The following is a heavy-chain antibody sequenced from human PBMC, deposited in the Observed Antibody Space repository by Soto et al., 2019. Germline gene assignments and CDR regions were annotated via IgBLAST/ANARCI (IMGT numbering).Heavy chain of an antibody. J-gene: IGHJ6*02. Sequence: GGSLRLSCAASGFTFSSYAMSWVRQAPGKGLEWVSAISGSGGSTYYADSVKGRFTISRDNSKNTLYLQMSSLRAEGTAVYYCAKGGIAVAEYYYYYGMDVWGQGTTVTVSS. V-gene: IGHV3-23*01. CDR3: AKGGIAVAEYYYYYGMDV. CDR2: ISGSGGST. CDR1: GFTFSSYA. D-gene: IGHD6-19*01.